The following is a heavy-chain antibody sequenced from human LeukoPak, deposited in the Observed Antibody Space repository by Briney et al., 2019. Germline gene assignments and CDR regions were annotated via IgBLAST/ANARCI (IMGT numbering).Heavy chain of an antibody. CDR1: GFTFSSYT. J-gene: IGHJ3*02. CDR2: ISSTSSYI. CDR3: ARDVAAGKNAFDI. Sequence: GGSLRLSCAASGFTFSSYTMNWVRQAPGKGLEWVSSISSTSSYIYYADSVKGRFTISRDNAKNSLYLQMNSLRAEDTAVYYCARDVAAGKNAFDIWGQGTMVTVSS. V-gene: IGHV3-21*01. D-gene: IGHD6-25*01.